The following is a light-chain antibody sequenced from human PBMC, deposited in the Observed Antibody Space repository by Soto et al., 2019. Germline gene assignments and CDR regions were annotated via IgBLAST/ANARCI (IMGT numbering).Light chain of an antibody. CDR2: GAS. J-gene: IGKJ1*01. Sequence: VLTQSPGTLSLSPGERATLSCRASQSVSSSNLAWYQQKPGQAPRLLIYGASTRATGIPARFSGSGSGTEFTLTISSLQSEDFAVYYCQQYNNWPPTWTFGQGTKVDI. V-gene: IGKV3-15*01. CDR3: QQYNNWPPTWT. CDR1: QSVSSSN.